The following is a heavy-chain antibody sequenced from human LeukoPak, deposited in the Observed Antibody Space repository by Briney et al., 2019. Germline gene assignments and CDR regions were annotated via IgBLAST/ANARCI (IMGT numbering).Heavy chain of an antibody. CDR1: DFTFIDYN. CDR3: ATGKRQLDY. Sequence: GGPLRLPCQPSDFTFIDYNMSWIRKAPGQGLEWVSYISSRASTTYYADSVKGRFTISRDNANNSMYLQMNSLRTEDTAVYYCATGKRQLDYWGQGTLVTVSS. D-gene: IGHD6-13*01. J-gene: IGHJ4*02. CDR2: ISSRASTT. V-gene: IGHV3-11*01.